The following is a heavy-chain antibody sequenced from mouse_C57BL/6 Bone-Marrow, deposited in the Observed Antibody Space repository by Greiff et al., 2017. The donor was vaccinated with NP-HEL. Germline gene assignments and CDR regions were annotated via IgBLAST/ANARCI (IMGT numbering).Heavy chain of an antibody. J-gene: IGHJ2*01. Sequence: VKLQQSGAELARPGASVKMSCKASGYTFTSYTMHWVKQRPGQGLEWIGYINPSSGYTKYNQKFKDKATLTADKSSSAAYMQLSSLTSEDSAVYYCAISNLGYWGQGTTLTVSS. V-gene: IGHV1-4*01. CDR1: GYTFTSYT. CDR2: INPSSGYT. D-gene: IGHD1-1*01. CDR3: AISNLGY.